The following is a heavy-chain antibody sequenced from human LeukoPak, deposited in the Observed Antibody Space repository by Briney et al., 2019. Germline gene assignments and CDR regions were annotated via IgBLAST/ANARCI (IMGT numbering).Heavy chain of an antibody. Sequence: SETLSLTCAVYGGSFSGYYWSWIRQPPGKGLEWIGEINHSGSTNYNPSLKSRVTISVDTSKNQFSLKLSSVTAADTAVYYCARDPSTASAFDIWGQGTMVTVSS. CDR2: INHSGST. V-gene: IGHV4-34*01. CDR3: ARDPSTASAFDI. D-gene: IGHD2/OR15-2a*01. J-gene: IGHJ3*02. CDR1: GGSFSGYY.